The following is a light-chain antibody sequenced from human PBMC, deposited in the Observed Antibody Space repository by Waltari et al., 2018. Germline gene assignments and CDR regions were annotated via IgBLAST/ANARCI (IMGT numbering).Light chain of an antibody. V-gene: IGKV2-30*02. CDR1: QSLVHSDGNIY. CDR2: KIS. J-gene: IGKJ2*01. CDR3: MQGTYWPYT. Sequence: DAVMTQSPLSLPVTLGQPASISCRSSQSLVHSDGNIYFNCVQHRPGQSPRRLIYKISDRDSGVPDRFSGSGSGTDFTLKIRRVEAEDVGVYYCMQGTYWPYTFGQGTKLEIK.